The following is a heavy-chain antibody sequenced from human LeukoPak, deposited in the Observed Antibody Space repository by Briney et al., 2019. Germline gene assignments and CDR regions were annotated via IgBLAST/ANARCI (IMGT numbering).Heavy chain of an antibody. Sequence: GGSLRLSCAASGFTFSSYGMHWVRQAPGKGLEWVAVIWYDGSNKYYADSVKGRFTISRDNSKNTLYLQMNSLRAEDTAVYYCARARPMAYGDHWGQGTLVTVSS. J-gene: IGHJ4*02. D-gene: IGHD4-17*01. CDR3: ARARPMAYGDH. CDR2: IWYDGSNK. V-gene: IGHV3-33*01. CDR1: GFTFSSYG.